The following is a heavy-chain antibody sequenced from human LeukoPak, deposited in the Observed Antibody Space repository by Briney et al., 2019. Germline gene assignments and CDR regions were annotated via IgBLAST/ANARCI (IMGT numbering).Heavy chain of an antibody. D-gene: IGHD2-2*01. J-gene: IGHJ6*02. CDR2: ISAYNGNT. Sequence: ASVKVSCKASGYTFTSYGISWVRQAPGQGLEWMGWISAYNGNTNYAQKLQGRVTMTTDTSTSTAYMELRSLRSDDTAVYYCARELWEDIVVVPAATPTGMDVWGQGTTVTVSS. CDR1: GYTFTSYG. V-gene: IGHV1-18*01. CDR3: ARELWEDIVVVPAATPTGMDV.